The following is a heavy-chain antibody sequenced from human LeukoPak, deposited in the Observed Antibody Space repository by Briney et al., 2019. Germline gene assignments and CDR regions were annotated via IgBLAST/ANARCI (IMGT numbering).Heavy chain of an antibody. CDR3: ARVDILTGYHDY. V-gene: IGHV4-61*02. J-gene: IGHJ4*02. Sequence: SQTLSLTCTVSGASVSSGSYYWNWLRQPAGRGLEWIGRIYTSGSTNYNPSLKSRVTISVDTSKNQFSLKLSSVTAADTAVYYCARVDILTGYHDYWGQGTLVTVSS. CDR2: IYTSGST. CDR1: GASVSSGSYY. D-gene: IGHD3-9*01.